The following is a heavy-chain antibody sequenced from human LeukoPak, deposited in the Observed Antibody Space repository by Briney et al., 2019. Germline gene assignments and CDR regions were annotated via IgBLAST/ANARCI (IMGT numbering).Heavy chain of an antibody. CDR3: AKELGIAVVQTYFDY. Sequence: GESLKISCKGSGYTFTTYWIGWVRQMPGKGLEWMGIIYPGDSDPRYSPSFQGQVTISADKSISTAYLQWSSLKASDSAMYYCAKELGIAVVQTYFDYWGQGTLVTVSS. V-gene: IGHV5-51*01. CDR2: IYPGDSDP. CDR1: GYTFTTYW. D-gene: IGHD6-19*01. J-gene: IGHJ4*02.